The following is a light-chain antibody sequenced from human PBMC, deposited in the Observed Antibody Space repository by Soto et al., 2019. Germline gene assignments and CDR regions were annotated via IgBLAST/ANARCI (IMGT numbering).Light chain of an antibody. CDR3: AAWDDSLSAYYV. CDR1: SSNIGSNY. V-gene: IGLV1-47*01. CDR2: RSN. J-gene: IGLJ1*01. Sequence: QSVLTQPPSASGTPGQRVTISCSGRSSNIGSNYVYWYQQLPGTAPKLLIYRSNQRPSGVPDRFSGSKSGTSASLAISGLRSEDEADYYCAAWDDSLSAYYVFGTGTKVTV.